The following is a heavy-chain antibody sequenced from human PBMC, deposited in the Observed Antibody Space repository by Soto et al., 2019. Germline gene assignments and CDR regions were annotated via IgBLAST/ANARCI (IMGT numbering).Heavy chain of an antibody. V-gene: IGHV1-3*01. J-gene: IGHJ6*02. D-gene: IGHD3-10*01. Sequence: ASVKVSCKASGYTFTSYAMHWVRQAPGQRLEWMGWINAGNGNTKYSQKFQGRVTITRDTSASTAYMEPSSLRSEDTAVYYCAKGHSGSYYIRYYGMDVWGQGTTVTVS. CDR1: GYTFTSYA. CDR2: INAGNGNT. CDR3: AKGHSGSYYIRYYGMDV.